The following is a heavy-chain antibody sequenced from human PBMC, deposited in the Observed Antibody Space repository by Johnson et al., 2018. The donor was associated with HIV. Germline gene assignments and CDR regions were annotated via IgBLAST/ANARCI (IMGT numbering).Heavy chain of an antibody. CDR3: ASGEDYGGNYGAFDI. CDR2: ISYDGSKK. CDR1: GFSFSSYA. Sequence: QVQLVESGGGVVQPGRSLRLSCAASGFSFSSYAMHWVRQAPGKGLEWVAVISYDGSKKYYADSVKGRFTISRDNSKNTLYLQMHSLRADYTAVYYCASGEDYGGNYGAFDIWGQGTMVTVSS. V-gene: IGHV3-30*04. J-gene: IGHJ3*02. D-gene: IGHD4-23*01.